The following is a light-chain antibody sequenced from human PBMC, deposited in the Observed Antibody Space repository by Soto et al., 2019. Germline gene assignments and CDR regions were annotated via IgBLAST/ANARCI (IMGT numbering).Light chain of an antibody. V-gene: IGLV2-23*01. CDR1: SSDVGSYNL. CDR2: EGS. Sequence: QSVLTQPASVSGSPGQSITISCTGTSSDVGSYNLVSWYQQHPGKAPKLMIYEGSKRPSGVSNRFSGSKSGNTASLTISGLQAEDEADYDCCSYAGSSTSVFGTGTKVTVL. J-gene: IGLJ1*01. CDR3: CSYAGSSTSV.